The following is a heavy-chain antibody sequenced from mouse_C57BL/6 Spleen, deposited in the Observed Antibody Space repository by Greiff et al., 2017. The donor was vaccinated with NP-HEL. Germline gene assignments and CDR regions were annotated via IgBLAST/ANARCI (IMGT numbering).Heavy chain of an antibody. Sequence: QVQLQQPGAELVKPGASVKMSCKASGYTFTSYWITWVKQRPGQGLEWIGDIYPGSGSTNYNEKFKSKATLTVDTSSSTAYMQLSSLTSEDSAVDYCARWSTTVVGRSYWYFDVWGTGTTVTVSS. CDR1: GYTFTSYW. V-gene: IGHV1-55*01. D-gene: IGHD1-1*01. CDR3: ARWSTTVVGRSYWYFDV. J-gene: IGHJ1*03. CDR2: IYPGSGST.